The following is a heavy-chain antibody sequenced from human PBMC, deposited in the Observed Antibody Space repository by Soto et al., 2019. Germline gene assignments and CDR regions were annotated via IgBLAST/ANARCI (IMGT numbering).Heavy chain of an antibody. D-gene: IGHD1-1*01. CDR1: GGSITTYY. CDR2: IYYSGST. CDR3: ARDNRGTFDY. V-gene: IGHV4-59*01. J-gene: IGHJ4*02. Sequence: SETLSLTCTVSGGSITTYYWSWIRQPPGKGLEWIGYIYYSGSTSYNPSLKSRVTISVDTSKNQFSLKLSSVTAADTAVYYCARDNRGTFDYWGQGTLVTVSS.